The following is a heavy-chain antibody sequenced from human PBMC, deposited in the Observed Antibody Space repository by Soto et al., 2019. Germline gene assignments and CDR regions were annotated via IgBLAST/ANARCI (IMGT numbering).Heavy chain of an antibody. Sequence: LRLSCGASGFTFRSYAMHWVRQTPGKGLEWVAVISYDGSNKHYADSVKGRFSISRDNAKNMLYLQMDSLSSEDTAVYYCVRSMIIVVRLIGLDYWGQGTLVTVSS. CDR1: GFTFRSYA. J-gene: IGHJ4*02. D-gene: IGHD3-22*01. CDR2: ISYDGSNK. V-gene: IGHV3-30-3*01. CDR3: VRSMIIVVRLIGLDY.